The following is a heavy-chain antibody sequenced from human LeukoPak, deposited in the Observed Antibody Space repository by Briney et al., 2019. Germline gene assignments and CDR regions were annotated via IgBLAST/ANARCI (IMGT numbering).Heavy chain of an antibody. Sequence: GASVTVSCKASGYTFTSYDINWVRQATGQGLEWMGWMNPNSGNTGYAQKFQGRVTMTRNTSISTAYMELSSLRSEDTAVYYCARAYSRPRGYYYYGMDVWGQGTTVTVSS. V-gene: IGHV1-8*01. CDR2: MNPNSGNT. D-gene: IGHD4-11*01. J-gene: IGHJ6*02. CDR1: GYTFTSYD. CDR3: ARAYSRPRGYYYYGMDV.